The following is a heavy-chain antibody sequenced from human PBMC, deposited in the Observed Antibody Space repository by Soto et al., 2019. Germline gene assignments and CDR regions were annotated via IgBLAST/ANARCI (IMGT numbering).Heavy chain of an antibody. CDR3: ARDSARGGYYDSSGYYRDAFDI. CDR2: IYYSGST. D-gene: IGHD3-22*01. Sequence: SETLSLTCTVSGRSISSGGYYWSWIRQHPGKGLEWIGYIYYSGSTYYNPSLKSRVTISVDTSKNQFSLKLSSVTAADTAVYYCARDSARGGYYDSSGYYRDAFDIWGQGTMVTVSS. V-gene: IGHV4-31*03. J-gene: IGHJ3*02. CDR1: GRSISSGGYY.